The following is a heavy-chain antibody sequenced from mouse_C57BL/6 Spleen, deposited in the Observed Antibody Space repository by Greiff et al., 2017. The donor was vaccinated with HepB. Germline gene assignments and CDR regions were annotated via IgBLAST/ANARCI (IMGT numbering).Heavy chain of an antibody. J-gene: IGHJ4*01. V-gene: IGHV1-39*01. CDR1: GYSFTDYN. CDR3: YYGSSYVRAMDY. Sequence: EVKLKESGPELVKPGASVKISCKTSGYSFTDYNMNWVKQSNGKSLEWIGVINPNSGTTSYNQKFKGKATLTVDQSSSTAYMQLNSLTSEDSAVYYCYYGSSYVRAMDYWGQGTSVTVSS. CDR2: INPNSGTT. D-gene: IGHD1-1*01.